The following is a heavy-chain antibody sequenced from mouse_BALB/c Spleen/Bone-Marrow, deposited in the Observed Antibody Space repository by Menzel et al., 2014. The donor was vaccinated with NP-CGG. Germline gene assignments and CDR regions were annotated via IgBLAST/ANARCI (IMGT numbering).Heavy chain of an antibody. D-gene: IGHD2-4*01. V-gene: IGHV14-3*02. CDR2: IDPANGNT. Sequence: DVQLQESGAELVKPGASVKLSRTASGFNIKDTYMHWVKQRPEQGLEWIGRIDPANGNTKYDPKFQGKATITADTSSNTAYLQLSSLTSEDTAVYYCATMITDWYFDVWGAGTTVTVSS. CDR1: GFNIKDTY. CDR3: ATMITDWYFDV. J-gene: IGHJ1*01.